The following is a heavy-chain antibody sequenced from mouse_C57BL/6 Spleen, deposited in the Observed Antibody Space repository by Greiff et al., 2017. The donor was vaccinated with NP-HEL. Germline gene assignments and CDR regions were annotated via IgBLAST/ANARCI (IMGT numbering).Heavy chain of an antibody. CDR1: GYTFTSYW. CDR2: IDPSDSYT. CDR3: ARGYDSSTFDY. V-gene: IGHV1-69*01. D-gene: IGHD2-4*01. J-gene: IGHJ2*01. Sequence: VQLQQPGAELVMPGASVKLSCKASGYTFTSYWMHWVKQRPGQGLEWIGEIDPSDSYTNYNQKFKGKSTLTVDKSSSTAYMQLSSLTSEDSAVYYCARGYDSSTFDYWGQGTTLTVSS.